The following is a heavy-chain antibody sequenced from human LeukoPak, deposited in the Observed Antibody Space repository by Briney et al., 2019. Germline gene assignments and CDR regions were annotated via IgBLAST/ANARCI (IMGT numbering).Heavy chain of an antibody. J-gene: IGHJ3*02. CDR2: MNPNSGNT. CDR1: GYTFTSSD. CDR3: ARMTGSSWYEDAFDI. V-gene: IGHV1-8*01. D-gene: IGHD6-13*01. Sequence: ASVKVSCKASGYTFTSSDINWVRQATGQGLEWMGWMNPNSGNTGYAQKFQGRVTMTRNTSISTAYMELSSLRSEDTAVSYCARMTGSSWYEDAFDIWGQGTMVTVSS.